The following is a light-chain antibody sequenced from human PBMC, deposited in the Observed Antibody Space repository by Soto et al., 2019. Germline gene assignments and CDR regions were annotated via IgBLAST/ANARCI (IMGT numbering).Light chain of an antibody. CDR3: SSYTITSTYV. CDR1: SSDVGSYNR. Sequence: QSALTQPPSVSGSPGQSVTISCTGNSSDVGSYNRVSWYQQPPGTAPKLMIYDVSNRPSGVPDRFSGSKSGNAPSLTIFGLRAEDEADYYCSSYTITSTYVFGTGTKFTVL. J-gene: IGLJ1*01. V-gene: IGLV2-18*02. CDR2: DVS.